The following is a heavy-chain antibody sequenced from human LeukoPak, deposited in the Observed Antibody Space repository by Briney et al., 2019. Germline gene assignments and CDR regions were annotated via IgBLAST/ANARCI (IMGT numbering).Heavy chain of an antibody. CDR1: GGSFSGYY. J-gene: IGHJ4*02. V-gene: IGHV4-34*01. CDR2: INHSGST. D-gene: IGHD3-3*01. Sequence: PSETLSLTCAVYGGSFSGYYRSWIRQPPGKGLEWIGEINHSGSTNYNPSLKSRVTISVDTSKNQFSLKLSSVTAADTAVYYCARGTTRLWSGYYPARGHFDYWGQGTLVTVSS. CDR3: ARGTTRLWSGYYPARGHFDY.